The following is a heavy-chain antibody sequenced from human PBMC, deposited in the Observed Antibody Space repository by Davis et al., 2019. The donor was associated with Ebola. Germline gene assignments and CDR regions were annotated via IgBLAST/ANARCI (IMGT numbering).Heavy chain of an antibody. CDR3: AKDPSFWIRFGGYYDMDV. CDR1: GFTFSSYA. Sequence: GGSLRLSCAASGFTFSSYAMHWVRQAPGKGLEWVAVISYDGSNKYYADSVKGRFTISRDNSKNTLYLQMNSLRAEDTAVYYCAKDPSFWIRFGGYYDMDVWGQGTTVTVSS. J-gene: IGHJ6*02. CDR2: ISYDGSNK. V-gene: IGHV3-30-3*01. D-gene: IGHD3-16*01.